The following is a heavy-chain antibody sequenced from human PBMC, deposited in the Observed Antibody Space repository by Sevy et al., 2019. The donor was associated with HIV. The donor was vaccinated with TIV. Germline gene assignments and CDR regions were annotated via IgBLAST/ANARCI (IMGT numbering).Heavy chain of an antibody. CDR1: GFTFITYN. V-gene: IGHV3-21*06. CDR2: VSGSSNYI. J-gene: IGHJ4*02. D-gene: IGHD1-26*01. CDR3: ARGPPDGSYDYLDY. Sequence: GGSLRLSCAASGFTFITYNMNWVRQAPGKGLEWVSSVSGSSNYIYYAESLKGRFIISRDNAKNTLYLQINSLRADDTGVYYCARGPPDGSYDYLDYRGQGTLVTVSS.